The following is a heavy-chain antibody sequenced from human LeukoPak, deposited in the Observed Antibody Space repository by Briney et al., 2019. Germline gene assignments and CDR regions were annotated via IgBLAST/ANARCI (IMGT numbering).Heavy chain of an antibody. CDR3: ARGPYLGDSNNWFDP. D-gene: IGHD4-17*01. Sequence: SQTLSLTCAVSGGSVGGAGQSWSWIRQSPGQALEWIAYIFYSGSTYYNPSLKSRVTILIDTSKNQFSLKLSSVTAADTAVYYCARGPYLGDSNNWFDPWGPGTLVTVSS. V-gene: IGHV4-30-2*06. CDR2: IFYSGST. CDR1: GGSVGGAGQS. J-gene: IGHJ5*02.